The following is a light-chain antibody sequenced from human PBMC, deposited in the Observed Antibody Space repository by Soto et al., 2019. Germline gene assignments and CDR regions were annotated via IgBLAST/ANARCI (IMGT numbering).Light chain of an antibody. CDR2: EVT. CDR3: SSYAGSSTLDVV. J-gene: IGLJ2*01. CDR1: SSDVGGYNY. Sequence: QSVLTQPASVSGSPGQSITISCTGTSSDVGGYNYVSWYQLHPGKAPKLMIYEVTNRPSGVSNRFSGSKSGNTASLAISGLQAEDEADYYCSSYAGSSTLDVVFGGGTKVTVL. V-gene: IGLV2-14*01.